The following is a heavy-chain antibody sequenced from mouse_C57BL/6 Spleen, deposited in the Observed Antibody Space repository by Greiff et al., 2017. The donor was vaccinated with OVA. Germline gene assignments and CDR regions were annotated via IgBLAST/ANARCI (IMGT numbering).Heavy chain of an antibody. Sequence: LVAPSQSLSITCTVSGFSLTSYGVDWVRQPPGKGLEWLGVIWGGGSTNYNSALMSRLSISKDNSKSQVFLKMNSLQTDDTAMYYCAKRTYYSNYGWYFDVWGTGTTVTVSS. D-gene: IGHD2-5*01. CDR1: GFSLTSYG. J-gene: IGHJ1*03. CDR2: IWGGGST. V-gene: IGHV2-9*01. CDR3: AKRTYYSNYGWYFDV.